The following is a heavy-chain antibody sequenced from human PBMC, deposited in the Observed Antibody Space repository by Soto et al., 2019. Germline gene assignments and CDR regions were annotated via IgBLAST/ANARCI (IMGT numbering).Heavy chain of an antibody. J-gene: IGHJ4*02. Sequence: ASVKVSCKASGYTFTSYGISWVRQAPGQGLEWMGWISAYNGNTNYAQKLQGRVTMTTDTSTSTAYMELRSLRSDDMAVYYCAREAAAAERGGPVLRYFDWLPFDYWGQGTLVTVSS. D-gene: IGHD3-9*01. V-gene: IGHV1-18*03. CDR1: GYTFTSYG. CDR3: AREAAAAERGGPVLRYFDWLPFDY. CDR2: ISAYNGNT.